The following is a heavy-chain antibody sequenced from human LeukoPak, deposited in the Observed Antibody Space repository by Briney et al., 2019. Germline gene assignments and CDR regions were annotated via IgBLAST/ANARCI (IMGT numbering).Heavy chain of an antibody. CDR1: VYTFTIYG. CDR2: ISAYNGNT. J-gene: IGHJ4*02. CDR3: ARDYGDYVFDY. D-gene: IGHD4-17*01. Sequence: ASVTVSFKPSVYTFTIYGISWVRQAPGQGREWMGWISAYNGNTHYAQTLRGRVTMTTDTSTSTAYMELRSLRSDDTAVYYCARDYGDYVFDYWGQGTLVTVSS. V-gene: IGHV1-18*01.